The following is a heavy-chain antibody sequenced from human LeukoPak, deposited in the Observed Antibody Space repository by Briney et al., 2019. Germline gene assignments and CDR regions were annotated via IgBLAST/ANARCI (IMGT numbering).Heavy chain of an antibody. J-gene: IGHJ5*02. V-gene: IGHV3-11*01. D-gene: IGHD6-13*01. Sequence: GGPLRLSCAASGFTFSDYYMSWIRQAPGKGLEWVSYISSSGSTIYYADSVKGRFTISRDNAKNSLYLQMNSLRAEDTAVYYCAKVPPYSSPYNWFDPWGQGTLVTVSS. CDR3: AKVPPYSSPYNWFDP. CDR2: ISSSGSTI. CDR1: GFTFSDYY.